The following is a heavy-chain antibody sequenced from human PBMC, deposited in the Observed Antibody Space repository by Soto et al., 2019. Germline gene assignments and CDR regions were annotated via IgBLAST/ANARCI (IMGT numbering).Heavy chain of an antibody. CDR3: ARDPALECSSTSCYGAFDI. J-gene: IGHJ3*02. CDR2: IYYSGST. Sequence: QVQLQESGPGLVKPSQTLSLTCTVSGGSISSGDYYWSWIRQPPGKGLEWIGYIYYSGSTYYNPSLKSRVTISVDTSKNQFSLKLSSVTAADTAVYYCARDPALECSSTSCYGAFDIWGQGTMVTVSS. V-gene: IGHV4-30-4*01. D-gene: IGHD2-2*01. CDR1: GGSISSGDYY.